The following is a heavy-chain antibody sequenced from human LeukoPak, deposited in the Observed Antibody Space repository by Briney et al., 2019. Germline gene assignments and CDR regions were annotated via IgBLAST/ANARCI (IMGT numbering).Heavy chain of an antibody. V-gene: IGHV3-53*01. CDR2: IYSGGST. CDR3: AREFGKAGPLDY. J-gene: IGHJ4*02. Sequence: GGSLRLSCAASGFTVSSNYMSWVRQAPGKGLEWVSVIYSGGSTYYADSVKGRFTISRDNSKDTLYLQMNSLRAEDTAVYYCAREFGKAGPLDYWGQGTLVTVSS. CDR1: GFTVSSNY. D-gene: IGHD3-10*01.